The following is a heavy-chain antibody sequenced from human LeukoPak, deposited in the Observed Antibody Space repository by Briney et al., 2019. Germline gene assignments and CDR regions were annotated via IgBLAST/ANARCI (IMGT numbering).Heavy chain of an antibody. CDR1: GYTFTSYG. CDR3: ARDVKLRSMVSLYYYYGMDV. V-gene: IGHV1-18*01. D-gene: IGHD1-1*01. Sequence: ASVKVSRKASGYTFTSYGISWVRQAPGQGLEWMGWISAYNGNTNYAQKLQGRVTMTTDTSTSTAYMELRSLRSDDTAVYYCARDVKLRSMVSLYYYYGMDVWGQGTTVTVSS. J-gene: IGHJ6*02. CDR2: ISAYNGNT.